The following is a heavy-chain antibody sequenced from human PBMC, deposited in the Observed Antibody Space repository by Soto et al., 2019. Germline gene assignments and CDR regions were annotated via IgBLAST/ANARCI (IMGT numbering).Heavy chain of an antibody. CDR1: GFTFSSFA. Sequence: GGPMRLSCAAAGFTFSSFAMHRVSKAQGKGLEWVAVISYDGSNKYYADSVKGRFTISRDNSKNTLYLQMNSLRAEDTAVYYCASRFTVTTGVDYGMAVWGQGTTVPGSS. CDR3: ASRFTVTTGVDYGMAV. J-gene: IGHJ6*02. V-gene: IGHV3-30-3*01. CDR2: ISYDGSNK. D-gene: IGHD4-17*01.